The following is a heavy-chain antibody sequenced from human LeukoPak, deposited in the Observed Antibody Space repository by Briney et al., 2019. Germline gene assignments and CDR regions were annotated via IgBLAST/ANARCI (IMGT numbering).Heavy chain of an antibody. CDR1: GGTFSSYA. D-gene: IGHD3-9*01. CDR3: ARDPGRDILTGYKNWFDP. J-gene: IGHJ5*02. CDR2: IIPILGIA. V-gene: IGHV1-69*04. Sequence: SVKVSCKASGGTFSSYAISWVRQAPGQGLEWMGRIIPILGIANYAQKFQGRVTITADKSTSTAYMELSSLRSEDTAVYYCARDPGRDILTGYKNWFDPWGQGTLVTVSS.